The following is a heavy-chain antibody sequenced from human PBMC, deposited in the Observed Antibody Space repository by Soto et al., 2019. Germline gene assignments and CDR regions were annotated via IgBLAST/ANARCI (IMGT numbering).Heavy chain of an antibody. J-gene: IGHJ6*02. D-gene: IGHD1-26*01. CDR2: IYYSGST. CDR1: GGSISSSSYY. CDR3: ARQATTGWADWMDV. Sequence: PSETLSLTCTVSGGSISSSSYYWGWIRQPPGKGLEWIGSIYYSGSTYYNPSLKSRVTISVDTSKNQFSLKLSSVTAADTAVYYCARQATTGWADWMDVWGQGTTVTVSS. V-gene: IGHV4-39*01.